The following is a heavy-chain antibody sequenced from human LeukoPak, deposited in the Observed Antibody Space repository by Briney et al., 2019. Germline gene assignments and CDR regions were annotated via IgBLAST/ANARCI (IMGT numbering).Heavy chain of an antibody. V-gene: IGHV1-2*02. D-gene: IGHD6-19*01. CDR2: INPNSGGT. Sequence: GASVKVSCKASGYTFTGYYMHWVRQAPGQGLEWMGWINPNSGGTNYAQKFQGRVTITRDTSISTAYMELSRLRSDDTAVYYCARVGAGSGWSQGNDAFDIWGQGTMVTVSS. J-gene: IGHJ3*02. CDR1: GYTFTGYY. CDR3: ARVGAGSGWSQGNDAFDI.